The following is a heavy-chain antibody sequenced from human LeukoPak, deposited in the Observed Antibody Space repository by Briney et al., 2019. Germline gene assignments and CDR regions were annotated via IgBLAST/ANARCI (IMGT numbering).Heavy chain of an antibody. D-gene: IGHD3-10*01. J-gene: IGHJ4*02. Sequence: SCKASGYTVTGYHMHWVRQAPGKGLEWVAVISYDGSNKYYADSVKGRFTISRDNSKNTLYLQMNSLRAEDTAVYYCAKEGVRFGELLLDYWGQGTLVTVSS. CDR3: AKEGVRFGELLLDY. CDR1: GYTVTGYH. CDR2: ISYDGSNK. V-gene: IGHV3-30*18.